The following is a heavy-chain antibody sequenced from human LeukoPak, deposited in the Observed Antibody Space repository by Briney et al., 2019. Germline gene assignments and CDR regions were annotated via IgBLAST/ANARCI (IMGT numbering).Heavy chain of an antibody. D-gene: IGHD2-8*01. V-gene: IGHV3-64*01. CDR2: ITNNGGKT. Sequence: GGSLRLSCAASGFTFTTYAMNWVRQAQGNGLEFVSAITNNGGKTYYANSVKGRFTISRDNSKNTLYRQMGSLRAEYMTVYYCARVATNERRIAFDIWGQGKMVTVSS. J-gene: IGHJ3*02. CDR1: GFTFTTYA. CDR3: ARVATNERRIAFDI.